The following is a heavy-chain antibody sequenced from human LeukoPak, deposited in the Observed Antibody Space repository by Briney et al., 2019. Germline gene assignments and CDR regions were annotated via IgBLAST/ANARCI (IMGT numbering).Heavy chain of an antibody. V-gene: IGHV4-59*01. CDR2: IHYDGAT. J-gene: IGHJ5*01. CDR3: ARGSPVGDS. Sequence: PSETLSLTCTVSGVSISNSYWRWIRQPPGKGLEWLGYIHYDGATDYNPSLTRRRTISLENSNNQFSLRLTSVTAADTAVYYCARGSPVGDSWGQGTLDTVSS. CDR1: GVSISNSY.